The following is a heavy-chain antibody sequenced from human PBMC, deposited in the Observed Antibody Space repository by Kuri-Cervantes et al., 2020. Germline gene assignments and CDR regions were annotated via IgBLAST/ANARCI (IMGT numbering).Heavy chain of an antibody. CDR1: GFRFTGFA. J-gene: IGHJ4*02. V-gene: IGHV3-30-3*01. D-gene: IGHD2-21*01. Sequence: GGSLRLSCVTSGFRFTGFAVHWVRQAPGRGLEWLALISYDGTNKYYADSVKGRFTISRDNSKNTVFLQMDSLRVDDTAVYYCARDRTYSFDYWGQGTLVTVSS. CDR2: ISYDGTNK. CDR3: ARDRTYSFDY.